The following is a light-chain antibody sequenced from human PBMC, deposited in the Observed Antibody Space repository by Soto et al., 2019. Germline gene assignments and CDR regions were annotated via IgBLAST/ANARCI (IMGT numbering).Light chain of an antibody. CDR1: TSNIGAGHG. J-gene: IGLJ2*01. V-gene: IGLV1-40*01. CDR2: GNS. CDR3: QSYDRSLTGVV. Sequence: QSVLTQPPSVSGAPGQRVTISCTGSTSNIGAGHGVHWYQHLPGTAPKLLMYGNSIRPSGVPDRFSGSKSGTSASLAITGLQAEYEADYYCQSYDRSLTGVVFGGGTKVTVL.